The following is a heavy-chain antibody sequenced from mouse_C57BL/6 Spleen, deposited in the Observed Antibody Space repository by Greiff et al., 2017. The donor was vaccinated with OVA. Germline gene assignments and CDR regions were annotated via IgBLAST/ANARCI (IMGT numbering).Heavy chain of an antibody. D-gene: IGHD4-1*01. CDR1: GYTFTDYY. CDR2: INPYNGGT. V-gene: IGHV1-19*01. Sequence: VQLQQSGPVLVKPGASVKMSCKASGYTFTDYYMNWVKQSHGKSLEWIGVINPYNGGTSYNQKFKGKATLTVDKSSSTAYMELNSLTSEDSAVYYCARRRTNSYFDYWGQGTTLTVSS. CDR3: ARRRTNSYFDY. J-gene: IGHJ2*01.